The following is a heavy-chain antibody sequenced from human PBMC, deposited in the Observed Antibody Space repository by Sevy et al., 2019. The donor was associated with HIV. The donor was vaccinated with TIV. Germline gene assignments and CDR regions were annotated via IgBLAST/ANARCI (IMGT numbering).Heavy chain of an antibody. J-gene: IGHJ4*02. CDR3: ARHYIDCSGGSCSSDYFDY. CDR2: IKNKGNNYAT. D-gene: IGHD2-15*01. V-gene: IGHV3-73*01. Sequence: GGSLRLSCAASGFTFSGSAMHWVRQASGKGLEWIGRIKNKGNNYATAYGASVKGRFTISRDDSKNKAYLQMNSLKTEDTAMYYCARHYIDCSGGSCSSDYFDYWGQGTLVTVSS. CDR1: GFTFSGSA.